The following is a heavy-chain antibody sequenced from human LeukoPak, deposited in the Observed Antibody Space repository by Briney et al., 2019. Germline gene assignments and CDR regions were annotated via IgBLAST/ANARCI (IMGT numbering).Heavy chain of an antibody. CDR3: ARLEGYHNWFDP. D-gene: IGHD6-13*01. V-gene: IGHV4-59*01. Sequence: PSETLSLTCTVSGGSISSYYWSWIRQPPGKGLEWIGYIYYSGSTNYNPSLKSRVTISVDTSKNQFSLKLSSVTAADTAVYYCARLEGYHNWFDPWGQGTLVTVSS. CDR2: IYYSGST. J-gene: IGHJ5*02. CDR1: GGSISSYY.